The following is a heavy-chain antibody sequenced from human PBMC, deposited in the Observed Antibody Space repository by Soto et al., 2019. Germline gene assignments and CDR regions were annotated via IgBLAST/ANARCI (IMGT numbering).Heavy chain of an antibody. CDR3: ARGPSGDKVHY. CDR1: GGSITSDYSC. V-gene: IGHV4-30-4*01. J-gene: IGHJ4*02. D-gene: IGHD7-27*01. Sequence: SETLSLTCTVSGGSITSDYSCWSWIRQPPGEGLEWIGHIFDSGATYTNPSLRSQVAISLDTSKNHFSLTLSSVTAADTAVYYCARGPSGDKVHYWGQGALVTVSS. CDR2: IFDSGAT.